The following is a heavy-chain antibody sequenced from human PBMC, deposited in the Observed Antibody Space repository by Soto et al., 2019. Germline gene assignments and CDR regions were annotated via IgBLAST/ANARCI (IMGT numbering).Heavy chain of an antibody. Sequence: LSLTCNVSGDSIGRFYWSWIRQSAEKGLEWIGRVYSTGGTAYNPALKGRVTISLDRSNNHVSLEMNSVTAADTAVYFCARDLSGTGLDIWGRGTRVTVS. CDR2: VYSTGGT. D-gene: IGHD1-26*01. CDR1: GDSIGRFY. CDR3: ARDLSGTGLDI. V-gene: IGHV4-4*07. J-gene: IGHJ6*02.